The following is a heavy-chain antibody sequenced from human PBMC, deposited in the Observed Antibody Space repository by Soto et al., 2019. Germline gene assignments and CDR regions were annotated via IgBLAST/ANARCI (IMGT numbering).Heavy chain of an antibody. V-gene: IGHV4-39*01. D-gene: IGHD3-22*01. Sequence: SETLSLTCTVSGGSISSTIHYGAWIRQPPGEGLDWIGNIYYSGSTYFNPSLESRVSMSVDTSKNQFSLRLSSVSAADTAVYYCARLAYYFDTSGSYQTSPFDYWGQGTLVTVSS. CDR3: ARLAYYFDTSGSYQTSPFDY. J-gene: IGHJ4*02. CDR1: GGSISSTIHY. CDR2: IYYSGST.